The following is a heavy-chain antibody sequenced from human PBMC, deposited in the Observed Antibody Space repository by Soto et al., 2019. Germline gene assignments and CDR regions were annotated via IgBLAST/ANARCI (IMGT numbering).Heavy chain of an antibody. CDR2: ISYDGSNK. CDR3: AKSIGVRSGYYYGMDV. V-gene: IGHV3-30*18. CDR1: GFTFSSYG. D-gene: IGHD3-3*01. J-gene: IGHJ6*02. Sequence: QVQLVESGGGVVQPGRSLRLSCAASGFTFSSYGMHWVRQAPGKGLEWVAVISYDGSNKYYADSVKGRFTISRDNSKNTLYLQMNSMRAEDTAVYYCAKSIGVRSGYYYGMDVWGQGPTVTVSS.